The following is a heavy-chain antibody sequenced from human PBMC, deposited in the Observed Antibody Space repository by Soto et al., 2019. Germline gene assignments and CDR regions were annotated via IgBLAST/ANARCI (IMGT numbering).Heavy chain of an antibody. Sequence: GGSLRLSCAASGFMFSKHGMHWVRQAPGKGLEWVAVIWSDGNNRYYADSVKGRFTISRDNSKNTVYLQMNSLRAEDTAVYYCTSHLYSSSTKNWFDPWGQGTLVTVSS. D-gene: IGHD6-13*01. CDR1: GFMFSKHG. V-gene: IGHV3-33*01. CDR2: IWSDGNNR. J-gene: IGHJ5*02. CDR3: TSHLYSSSTKNWFDP.